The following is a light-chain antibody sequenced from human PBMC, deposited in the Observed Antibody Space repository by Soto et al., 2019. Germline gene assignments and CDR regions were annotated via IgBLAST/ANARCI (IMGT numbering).Light chain of an antibody. J-gene: IGLJ1*01. CDR1: SSDVGGYNY. CDR2: DVS. CDR3: TSYTNSILFV. V-gene: IGLV2-14*01. Sequence: QSALTQPASVSGSPGQSITISCTGTSSDVGGYNYVSWYQQHPGKAPKLMIYDVSNRPSGVSNRFSGSKSGNTASLTISGLRAGEEADYSSTSYTNSILFVFGTGPKLP.